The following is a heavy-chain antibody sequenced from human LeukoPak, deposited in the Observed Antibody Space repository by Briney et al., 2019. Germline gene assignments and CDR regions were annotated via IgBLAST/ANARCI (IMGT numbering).Heavy chain of an antibody. CDR2: IIPIFGTA. Sequence: GASVKVSCKASGGTFTSYAISWVRQAPGQGLEWMGGIIPIFGTANYAQKFQGRVTITTDESTSTAYMELRSLRSEDTAVYYCARDPEVSSGSYYGFDWFDPWGQGTLVTVS. J-gene: IGHJ5*02. D-gene: IGHD3-10*01. CDR1: GGTFTSYA. CDR3: ARDPEVSSGSYYGFDWFDP. V-gene: IGHV1-69*05.